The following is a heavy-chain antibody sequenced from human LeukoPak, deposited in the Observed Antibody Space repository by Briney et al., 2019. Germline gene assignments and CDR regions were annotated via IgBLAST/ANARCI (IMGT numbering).Heavy chain of an antibody. CDR3: ARRSYYDSSGPKERAYYFDY. CDR1: GGSIGSYY. J-gene: IGHJ4*02. V-gene: IGHV4-59*08. D-gene: IGHD3-22*01. Sequence: KPSETLSLTCTVSGGSIGSYYWSWIRQPPGKGLEWIGYIYYSGSTNYNPSLKSRVTISVDTSKNQFSLKLSSVTAADTAVYYCARRSYYDSSGPKERAYYFDYWGQGTLVTVSS. CDR2: IYYSGST.